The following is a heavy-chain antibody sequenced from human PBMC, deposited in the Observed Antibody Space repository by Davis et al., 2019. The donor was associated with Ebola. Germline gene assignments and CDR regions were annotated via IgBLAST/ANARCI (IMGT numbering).Heavy chain of an antibody. CDR2: VSASGRNS. CDR1: GFTFSDYA. J-gene: IGHJ5*02. CDR3: ARDYRYASDS. Sequence: GESLKISCAASGFTFSDYAMTWVRQAPGKGLEWVSTVSASGRNSYYADSVKGRFTISRDNSKNSLYLQMNSLRDEDTAIYYCARDYRYASDSWGQGTLVTVSS. D-gene: IGHD3-16*02. V-gene: IGHV3-23*01.